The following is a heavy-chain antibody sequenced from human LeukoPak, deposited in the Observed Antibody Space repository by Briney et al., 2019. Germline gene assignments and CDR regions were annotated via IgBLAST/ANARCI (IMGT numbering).Heavy chain of an antibody. J-gene: IGHJ4*02. D-gene: IGHD6-13*01. CDR3: ARGRIAAAGSFDY. Sequence: GASVKVSCKASGYTFTGYYMHWVRQAPGQGLEWMGWINPNSGGTNYAQKFRGRVTMTTDTSTSTAYMELRSLRSDDTAVYYCARGRIAAAGSFDYWGQGTLVTVSS. V-gene: IGHV1-2*02. CDR1: GYTFTGYY. CDR2: INPNSGGT.